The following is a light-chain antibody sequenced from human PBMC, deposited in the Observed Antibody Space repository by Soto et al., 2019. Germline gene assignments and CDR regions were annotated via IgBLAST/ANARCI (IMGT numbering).Light chain of an antibody. V-gene: IGLV3-21*02. J-gene: IGLJ3*02. Sequence: SYELTQAPSVSVAPGQRARITCAGNKLADKSVHWYQQKPGQAPGPGVYDDRDRPSGVPERFSGTNSDNVAALTIFRVEAGDEADYFCQVWDSDSDHWVFGGGTKVTVL. CDR2: DDR. CDR3: QVWDSDSDHWV. CDR1: KLADKS.